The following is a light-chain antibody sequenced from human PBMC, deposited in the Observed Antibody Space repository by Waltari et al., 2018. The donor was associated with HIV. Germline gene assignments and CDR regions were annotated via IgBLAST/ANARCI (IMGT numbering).Light chain of an antibody. CDR3: QQYFRTPYT. Sequence: DIGMTPSPDSLTVFLGARATINCTSSQSVLYSSNKKNDLAWYQQKAGQPPKPLIYWASTRESGVPDRFSASGSGTDCRLTIGSLQPEDVAVYYCQQYFRTPYTFGQGTKLEIK. CDR2: WAS. J-gene: IGKJ2*01. V-gene: IGKV4-1*01. CDR1: QSVLYSSNKKND.